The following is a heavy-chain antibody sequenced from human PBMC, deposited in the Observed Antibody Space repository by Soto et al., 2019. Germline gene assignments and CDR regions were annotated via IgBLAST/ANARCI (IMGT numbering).Heavy chain of an antibody. J-gene: IGHJ4*02. V-gene: IGHV4-39*07. D-gene: IGHD7-27*01. CDR1: GGSISSSSYY. Sequence: SETLSLTCTVSGGSISSSSYYWGWIRQPPGKGLEWIGSIYYSGSTYYNPSLKSRVTISVDTSKNQFSLKLSSVTAADTAVYYCARDSVTVTGEYFDYWGQGTLVTVSS. CDR3: ARDSVTVTGEYFDY. CDR2: IYYSGST.